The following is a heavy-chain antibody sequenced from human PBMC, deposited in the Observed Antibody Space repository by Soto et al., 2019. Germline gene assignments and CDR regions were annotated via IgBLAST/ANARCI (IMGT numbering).Heavy chain of an antibody. Sequence: VQLVQSGAEVKKPGASVTVSCKASGYPFTSYGISWVRQAPGQGLEWMGWISAYNGNTNYAQKLQGRVTMTTDTSTRTADMELSGLRSDDTAVYYCARATVTTPWFDPWGQVTLVTVSS. CDR2: ISAYNGNT. CDR3: ARATVTTPWFDP. D-gene: IGHD4-17*01. J-gene: IGHJ5*02. CDR1: GYPFTSYG. V-gene: IGHV1-18*01.